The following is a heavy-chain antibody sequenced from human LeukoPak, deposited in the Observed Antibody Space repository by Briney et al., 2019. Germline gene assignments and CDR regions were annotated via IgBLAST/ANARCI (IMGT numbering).Heavy chain of an antibody. CDR2: IWYDGSKK. CDR3: ARDMGRFDRGGSNFGG. J-gene: IGHJ4*02. CDR1: GFTFTNHG. D-gene: IGHD5-24*01. V-gene: IGHV3-33*01. Sequence: GGSLRLSCAASGFTFTNHGFHWVRQAPGKGLEWVALIWYDGSKKVYVDSVKGRFTISRDDLKSTLYLQMNSLRDEDTAVYSCARDMGRFDRGGSNFGGWGQGTLVTVS.